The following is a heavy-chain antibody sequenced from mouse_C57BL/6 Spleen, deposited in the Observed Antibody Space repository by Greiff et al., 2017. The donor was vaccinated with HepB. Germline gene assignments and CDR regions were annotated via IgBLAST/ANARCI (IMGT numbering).Heavy chain of an antibody. CDR2: INPNNGGT. V-gene: IGHV1-26*01. Sequence: EVQLKQSGPELVKPGASVKISCKASGYTFTDYYMNWVKQSHGKSLEWIGDINPNNGGTSYNQKFKGKATLTVDKSSSTAYMELRSLTSEDSAVYYCARSGYYGSSSYWYFDVWGTGTTVTVSS. CDR3: ARSGYYGSSSYWYFDV. J-gene: IGHJ1*03. CDR1: GYTFTDYY. D-gene: IGHD1-1*01.